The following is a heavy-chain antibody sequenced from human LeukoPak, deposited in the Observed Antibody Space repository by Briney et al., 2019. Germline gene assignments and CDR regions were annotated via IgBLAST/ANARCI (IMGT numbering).Heavy chain of an antibody. V-gene: IGHV3-30-3*01. CDR3: ARDQIDDYGDYFAY. D-gene: IGHD4-17*01. CDR2: ISYDGSNK. CDR1: GFTFNIYA. Sequence: PGGSLRLSCAASGFTFNIYAMHWVRQAPGKGLEWVAVISYDGSNKYYADSVKGRFTISRDNSKNTLYLQMNSLRAEDTAVYYCARDQIDDYGDYFAYWGQGTLVTVSS. J-gene: IGHJ4*02.